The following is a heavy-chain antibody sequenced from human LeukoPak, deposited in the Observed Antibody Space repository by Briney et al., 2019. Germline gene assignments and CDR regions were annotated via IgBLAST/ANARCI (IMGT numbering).Heavy chain of an antibody. CDR2: IYTSGST. CDR1: GGSISSYY. J-gene: IGHJ3*02. D-gene: IGHD6-13*01. Sequence: PSETLSVTCTVSGGSISSYYWSWIRQPAGKGLEWIGRIYTSGSTNYNPSLKSRVTMSVDTSKNQFSLKLSSVTAADTAVYYCARLTGYSSSWWRGYDAFDIWGQGTMVTVSS. V-gene: IGHV4-4*07. CDR3: ARLTGYSSSWWRGYDAFDI.